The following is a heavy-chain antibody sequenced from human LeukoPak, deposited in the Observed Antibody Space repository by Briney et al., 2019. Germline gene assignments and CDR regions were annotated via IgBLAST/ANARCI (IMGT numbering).Heavy chain of an antibody. CDR1: GGSISSSSYY. J-gene: IGHJ4*02. CDR3: AREPSSGWGWGGFDY. CDR2: IYYSGST. D-gene: IGHD6-19*01. V-gene: IGHV4-39*07. Sequence: SETLSLTCTVSGGSISSSSYYWGWIRQPPEKGLEWIGSIYYSGSTYYNPSLKSRVTISVDTSKNQFSLKLSSVTAADTAVYYCAREPSSGWGWGGFDYWGQGTLVTVSS.